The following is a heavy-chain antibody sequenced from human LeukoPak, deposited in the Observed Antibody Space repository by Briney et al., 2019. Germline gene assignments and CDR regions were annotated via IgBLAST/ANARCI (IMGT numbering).Heavy chain of an antibody. CDR3: ARGAYTYGYYFDY. CDR2: IYYSGST. CDR1: GGSISSYY. Sequence: SETLSLTCTVSGGSISSYYWSWIRQPPGKGLEWIGYIYYSGSTNYNPSLKSRVTISVDTSKNQFSLKLNSVTAADTAVYYCARGAYTYGYYFDYWGQGTLVTVSS. J-gene: IGHJ4*02. D-gene: IGHD5-18*01. V-gene: IGHV4-59*01.